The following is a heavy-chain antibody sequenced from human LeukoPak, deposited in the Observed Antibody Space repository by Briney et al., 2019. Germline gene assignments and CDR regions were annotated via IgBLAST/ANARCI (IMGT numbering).Heavy chain of an antibody. V-gene: IGHV3-23*01. CDR2: ISGSDYA. D-gene: IGHD3-9*01. Sequence: GGSLRLSCAASGFTFSNYAMGWVRQAPGKGLEWVPGISGSDYAYYTDSVKGRFTISRDNSKNTLYLQTNTLRAEDTAVYYCAKGVRYLDWWILDYWGQGTLVPVSS. J-gene: IGHJ4*02. CDR3: AKGVRYLDWWILDY. CDR1: GFTFSNYA.